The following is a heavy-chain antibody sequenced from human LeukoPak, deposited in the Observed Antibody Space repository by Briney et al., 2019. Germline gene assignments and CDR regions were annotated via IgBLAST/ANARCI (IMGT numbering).Heavy chain of an antibody. Sequence: GGSLRLSCAASGFTFSSYAMQWVRQAPGKGLEYVSGISSNGGSTYYANSVKGRFIISRDNSKNTLYLQMNSLRAEDTAVYYCAKGTGYSSGWSRSWYFDLWGRGTLVTVSS. CDR2: ISSNGGST. J-gene: IGHJ2*01. D-gene: IGHD6-19*01. V-gene: IGHV3-64*01. CDR3: AKGTGYSSGWSRSWYFDL. CDR1: GFTFSSYA.